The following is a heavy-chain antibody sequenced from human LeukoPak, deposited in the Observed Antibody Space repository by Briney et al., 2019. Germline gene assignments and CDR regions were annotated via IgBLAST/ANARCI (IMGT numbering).Heavy chain of an antibody. CDR1: GFTFSDYY. CDR3: ARGEKSGVAYTNWLDS. Sequence: TGGSLRLSCAASGFTFSDYYMSWVRQAPGEGLDWVAAIKPDGSEQYYVDSVKGRFTISRDNAKNSLFLQMNSLRAEDTALYYCARGEKSGVAYTNWLDSWGQGTLVPVSS. J-gene: IGHJ5*01. CDR2: IKPDGSEQ. D-gene: IGHD3-3*01. V-gene: IGHV3-7*01.